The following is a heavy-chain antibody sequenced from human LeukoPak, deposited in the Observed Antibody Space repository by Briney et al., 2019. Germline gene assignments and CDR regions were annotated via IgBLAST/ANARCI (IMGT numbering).Heavy chain of an antibody. CDR1: GFTFSSYG. CDR2: ISGSGGST. CDR3: AKDPDILTVPRYFQH. Sequence: GGSLRLSCAASGFTFSSYGMSWVRQAPGKGLEWVAAISGSGGSTYYADSVKGRFTISRDDSKKTLYLQMNSLRAEDTAVYYCAKDPDILTVPRYFQHWGQGTLVTVSS. J-gene: IGHJ1*01. V-gene: IGHV3-23*01. D-gene: IGHD3-9*01.